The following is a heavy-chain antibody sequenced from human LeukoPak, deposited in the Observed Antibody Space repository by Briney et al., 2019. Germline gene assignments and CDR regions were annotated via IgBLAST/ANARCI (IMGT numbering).Heavy chain of an antibody. CDR1: GFTVSSNY. CDR2: IYSGGST. CDR3: ARDLRDPYRGSGEYYMDV. V-gene: IGHV3-66*01. D-gene: IGHD3-10*01. Sequence: GRSLRLSCAASGFTVSSNYMSWVRQAPGKGLEWVSVIYSGGSTYYADSVKGRFTISRDNSKNTLYLQMNSLRAEDTAVYYCARDLRDPYRGSGEYYMDVWGKGTTVTISS. J-gene: IGHJ6*03.